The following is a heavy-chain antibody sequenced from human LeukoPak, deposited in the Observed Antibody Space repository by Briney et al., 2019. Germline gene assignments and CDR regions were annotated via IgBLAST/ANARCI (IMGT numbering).Heavy chain of an antibody. CDR1: GFTFSSYA. CDR3: ARDCGYSSGTRVFDY. V-gene: IGHV3-30-3*01. CDR2: ISYDGSNK. D-gene: IGHD6-19*01. J-gene: IGHJ4*02. Sequence: GGSLRLSCAASGFTFSSYAMSWVRQAPGKGLEWVAVISYDGSNKYYADSVKGRFTISRDNSKNTLYLQMNSLRAEDTAVYYCARDCGYSSGTRVFDYWGQGTLVTVSS.